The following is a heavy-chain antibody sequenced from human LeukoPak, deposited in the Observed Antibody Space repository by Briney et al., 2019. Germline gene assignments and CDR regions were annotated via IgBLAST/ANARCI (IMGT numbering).Heavy chain of an antibody. V-gene: IGHV1-2*02. CDR3: ARDKAVVPAAIPFDAFDI. CDR2: INPNSGGT. J-gene: IGHJ3*02. Sequence: ASVKVSCKASGYTFTGYYMHWVRQAPGQGLEWMGWINPNSGGTNYAQKFQGRVTMTRDTSISTAYMELSRLRSDGTAVYYCARDKAVVPAAIPFDAFDIWGQGTMVTVSS. CDR1: GYTFTGYY. D-gene: IGHD2-2*01.